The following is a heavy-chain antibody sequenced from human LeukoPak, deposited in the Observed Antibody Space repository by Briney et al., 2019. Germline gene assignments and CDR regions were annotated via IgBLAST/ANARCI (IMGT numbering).Heavy chain of an antibody. Sequence: SGTLSLPCAVSGGSISTNNWWTWVRQPPGKGLEWIGEIHHSGSTDYNPSLKSRVTISPDKSKNQFSLTLNSVTAADTAVYYCVRADYNGGNPGSFDIWGRGTMVTVSS. J-gene: IGHJ3*02. V-gene: IGHV4-4*02. D-gene: IGHD2-8*01. CDR2: IHHSGST. CDR3: VRADYNGGNPGSFDI. CDR1: GGSISTNNW.